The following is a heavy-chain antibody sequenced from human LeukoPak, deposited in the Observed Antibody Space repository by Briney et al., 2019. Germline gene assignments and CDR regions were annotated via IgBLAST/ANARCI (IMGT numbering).Heavy chain of an antibody. V-gene: IGHV4-4*02. Sequence: PSGTLSLTCAVSGGSISSSNWWSWVRQPPGKGLEWIGEIYHSGTTNYNPSLQSRVTISVDKSKKQFSLRLKSVTAADTAVYYCARDDGSIVPPAPFDYWGQGTLVTVSS. D-gene: IGHD1-26*01. J-gene: IGHJ4*02. CDR1: GGSISSSNW. CDR3: ARDDGSIVPPAPFDY. CDR2: IYHSGTT.